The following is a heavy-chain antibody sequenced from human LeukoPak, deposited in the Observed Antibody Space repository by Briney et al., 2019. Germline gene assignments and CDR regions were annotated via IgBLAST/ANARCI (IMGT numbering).Heavy chain of an antibody. D-gene: IGHD2-15*01. CDR2: IKQDGSEK. V-gene: IGHV3-7*01. CDR3: ARAVGSFSPYCSGGSCYDVSGWFDP. J-gene: IGHJ5*02. Sequence: PGGSLRLSCAASGFAFSSYWMSWVRQAPGKGLEWVANIKQDGSEKYYVDSVKGRFTISRDNAKNSLYLQMNSLRAEDTAVYYCARAVGSFSPYCSGGSCYDVSGWFDPWGQGTLVTVSS. CDR1: GFAFSSYW.